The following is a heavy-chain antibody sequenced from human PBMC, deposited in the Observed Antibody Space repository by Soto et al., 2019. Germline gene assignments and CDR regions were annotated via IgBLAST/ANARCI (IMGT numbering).Heavy chain of an antibody. D-gene: IGHD6-13*01. CDR2: ISDSGDST. CDR3: TRGRLYSSSWYWFDP. CDR1: GFAFSNYV. V-gene: IGHV3-23*01. J-gene: IGHJ5*02. Sequence: LSCAASGFAFSNYVMSWVRQAPGKGLEWVSGISDSGDSTYHADSGKGRFTISRDNSTNTLYLQMNSLKTEDTAVYYCTRGRLYSSSWYWFDPWGQGTLVTVSS.